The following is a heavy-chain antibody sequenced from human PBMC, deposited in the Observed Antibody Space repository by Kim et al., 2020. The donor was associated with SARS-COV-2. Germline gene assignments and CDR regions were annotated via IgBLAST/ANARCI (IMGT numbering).Heavy chain of an antibody. D-gene: IGHD2-2*02. CDR2: INHSGTT. V-gene: IGHV4-34*01. Sequence: SETLSLTCAVYGGSFSGYYWSWIRQPPGKGLEWIGEINHSGTTNYNPSLKSRVTISVDTSRNQFSLKLSSVTAADTAVYYCARVDCSSTSCYTDWFDPWGQGTLVTVSS. J-gene: IGHJ5*02. CDR1: GGSFSGYY. CDR3: ARVDCSSTSCYTDWFDP.